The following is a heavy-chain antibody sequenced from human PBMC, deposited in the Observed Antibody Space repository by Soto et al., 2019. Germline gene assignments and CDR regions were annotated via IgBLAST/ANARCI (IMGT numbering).Heavy chain of an antibody. J-gene: IGHJ6*02. CDR2: IIPIFGTA. D-gene: IGHD2-8*01. CDR3: ARNGESYSYYGMDV. CDR1: GGTFSSSA. V-gene: IGHV1-69*12. Sequence: QVQLVQSGAEVKKPGSSVKVSCKASGGTFSSSAISWVRQAPGQGLEWMGGIIPIFGTAEYAQTFQGRVTLTAHESTSTAFMEVSSLRSEDTAVYYCARNGESYSYYGMDVWGQGTTVTVSS.